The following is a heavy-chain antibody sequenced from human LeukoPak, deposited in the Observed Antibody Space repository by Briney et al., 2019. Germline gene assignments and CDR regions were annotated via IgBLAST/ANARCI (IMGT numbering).Heavy chain of an antibody. J-gene: IGHJ4*02. D-gene: IGHD3-22*01. CDR2: INHSGST. Sequence: SETLSLTCAVYGGSFSGYYWSWIRQPPGKGLEWLGEINHSGSTNYNPSLKSRLTIAVDTSKIQFSLKLSSVTAADTAVYYCARRKTRISYYYYDSSGYYSPFDYWGQGTLVTVSS. V-gene: IGHV4-34*01. CDR1: GGSFSGYY. CDR3: ARRKTRISYYYYDSSGYYSPFDY.